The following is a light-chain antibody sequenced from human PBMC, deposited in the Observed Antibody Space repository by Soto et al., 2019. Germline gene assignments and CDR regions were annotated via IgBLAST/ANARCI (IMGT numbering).Light chain of an antibody. CDR1: SSDIDNFKH. J-gene: IGLJ1*01. CDR3: SSYTNTLTLIV. CDR2: EVT. V-gene: IGLV2-14*01. Sequence: QSVLTQPASVSGSPGQSITISCTGTSSDIDNFKHVSWYQQHPGKAPKLIISEVTHRPSGASSRFSGSKSDNTASLTISGLQAEDEADYYCSSYTNTLTLIVFGTGTKLTVL.